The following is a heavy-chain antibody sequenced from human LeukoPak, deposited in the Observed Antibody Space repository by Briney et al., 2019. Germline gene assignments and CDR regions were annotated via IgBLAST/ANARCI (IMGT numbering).Heavy chain of an antibody. CDR1: GFTFSSYN. CDR3: SRAAHVIGYSYYFDY. Sequence: PGGSLRLSCAASGFTFSSYNMNWVRQAPGKGLEWLSFISTSSTVYYADSVEGRFTISRDNAKNSLFLQMNTLRADDTAVYFCSRAAHVIGYSYYFDYWGQGTLVTVSS. J-gene: IGHJ4*02. V-gene: IGHV3-48*01. CDR2: ISTSSTV. D-gene: IGHD5-18*01.